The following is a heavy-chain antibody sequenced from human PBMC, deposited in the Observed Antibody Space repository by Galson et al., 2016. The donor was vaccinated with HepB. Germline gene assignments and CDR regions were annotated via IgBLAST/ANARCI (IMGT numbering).Heavy chain of an antibody. J-gene: IGHJ4*02. CDR2: INEAGGEK. V-gene: IGHV3-7*03. Sequence: SLRLSCAASGFTFSGHWMHWVRQAPGKGLEWVARINEAGGEKWYVDSVKGRFTISRDNAENTVYLQMNSLRPEDTAVYYCARETGEPDLDYWGQGTLVAVSS. CDR3: ARETGEPDLDY. CDR1: GFTFSGHW. D-gene: IGHD1-26*01.